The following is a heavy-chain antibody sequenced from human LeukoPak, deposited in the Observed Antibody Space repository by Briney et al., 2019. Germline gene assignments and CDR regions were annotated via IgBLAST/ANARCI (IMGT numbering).Heavy chain of an antibody. J-gene: IGHJ6*02. CDR1: GFTFSSYG. D-gene: IGHD1-1*01. CDR2: ISHDGSKK. Sequence: GGSLRLSCAASGFTFSSYGMHWVRQAPGKGLEWVAVISHDGSKKYYADSVKGRFTISRDNSKNTLYLQMNSLRDEDTAVYYCARDRAGTPPYYYYGMDVWGQGTTVTVSS. CDR3: ARDRAGTPPYYYYGMDV. V-gene: IGHV3-30*03.